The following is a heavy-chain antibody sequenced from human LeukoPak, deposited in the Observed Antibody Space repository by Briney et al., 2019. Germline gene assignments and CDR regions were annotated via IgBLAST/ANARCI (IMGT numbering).Heavy chain of an antibody. D-gene: IGHD3-9*01. J-gene: IGHJ4*02. CDR2: MNPNSGNT. V-gene: IGHV1-8*01. Sequence: GASVKVSCKASGYTFTSYDINWVRQDTGQGLEWMGWMNPNSGNTGYAQKFQGRVTMTRNTSISTAYMELSSLRSEDTAVYYCAIDGYFDWLSQGSGDYWGQGTLVTVSS. CDR1: GYTFTSYD. CDR3: AIDGYFDWLSQGSGDY.